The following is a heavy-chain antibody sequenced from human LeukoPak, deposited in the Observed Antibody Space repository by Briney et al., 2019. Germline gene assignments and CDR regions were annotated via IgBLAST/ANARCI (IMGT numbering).Heavy chain of an antibody. CDR3: ARGSRSSYDY. Sequence: SQTLSLTFAISGDSVSINSAAWNWIRQSPPRGLEWLGRTYYMSRWFTDYAPSVKSRISINPDTSKNQFSLQLNSVTPEDTAVYYCARGSRSSYDYWGQGTLVTVSS. CDR2: TYYMSRWFT. V-gene: IGHV6-1*01. J-gene: IGHJ4*02. D-gene: IGHD3-3*01. CDR1: GDSVSINSAA.